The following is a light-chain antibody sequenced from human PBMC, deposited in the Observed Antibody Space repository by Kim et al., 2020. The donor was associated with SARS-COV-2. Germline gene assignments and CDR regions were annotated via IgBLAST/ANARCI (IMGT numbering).Light chain of an antibody. CDR3: QQYNTYPFT. J-gene: IGKJ2*01. Sequence: SGSVGDRVTIPCRASQDINSYLVWFQQKPGKAPKNLIYAASSLESGVPSKFSGSGFGTEFTLTINSLQPEDFAIYYCQQYNTYPFTFGQGTKLEI. V-gene: IGKV1-16*02. CDR1: QDINSY. CDR2: AAS.